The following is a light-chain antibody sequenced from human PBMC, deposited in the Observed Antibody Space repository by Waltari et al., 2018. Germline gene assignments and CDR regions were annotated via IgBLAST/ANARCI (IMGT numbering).Light chain of an antibody. CDR2: GAS. CDR3: QQYNNWPPWT. V-gene: IGKV3-15*01. Sequence: EIVMTQSPATLSVSPGERATLPCRASQRVSSNLAWYQQKPGQAPRLLIYGASTRATGIPARCRCSGSGTEFTLTISSLQSEDFAVYYCQQYNNWPPWTFGQGTKVEIK. CDR1: QRVSSN. J-gene: IGKJ1*01.